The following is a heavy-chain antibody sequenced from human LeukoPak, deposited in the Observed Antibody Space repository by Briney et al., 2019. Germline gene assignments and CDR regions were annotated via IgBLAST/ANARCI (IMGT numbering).Heavy chain of an antibody. CDR2: ISAYNGNT. Sequence: ASVKVSCKASGYTFTSYGISWVRQAPGRGLEWMGWISAYNGNTNYAQKLQGRVTMTTDTSTSTAYMELRSLRSDDTAVYYCARSQVGSGSSPFDYWGQGTLVTVSS. D-gene: IGHD3-10*01. J-gene: IGHJ4*02. CDR1: GYTFTSYG. V-gene: IGHV1-18*01. CDR3: ARSQVGSGSSPFDY.